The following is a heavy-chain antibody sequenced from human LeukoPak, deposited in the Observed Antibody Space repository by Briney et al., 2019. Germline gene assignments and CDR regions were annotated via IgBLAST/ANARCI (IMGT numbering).Heavy chain of an antibody. J-gene: IGHJ5*02. CDR2: IYYSGST. V-gene: IGHV4-59*01. D-gene: IGHD6-13*01. CDR1: GGSISSYY. CDR3: ARDTKYSSSWANWFDP. Sequence: SETLSLTCTVSGGSISSYYWSWIRQPPGKGLEWIGYIYYSGSTNYNPSLKSRITISVDTSKNQFSLNLSSVTAADTAVYYCARDTKYSSSWANWFDPWGQGTLVTVSS.